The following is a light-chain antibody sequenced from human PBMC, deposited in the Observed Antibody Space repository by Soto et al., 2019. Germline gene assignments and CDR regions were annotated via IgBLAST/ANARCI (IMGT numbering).Light chain of an antibody. CDR3: CSYAGSHTFVV. Sequence: QSALTQPRSVSGSPGQSVTISCTGTSSDVGGSNYVSWYQQHPGKAPKLMIYDVSKRPSGVPDRFSGSKSGNTASLTISGHRAEDEADYYCCSYAGSHTFVVFGGGTKVTVL. CDR2: DVS. CDR1: SSDVGGSNY. J-gene: IGLJ2*01. V-gene: IGLV2-11*01.